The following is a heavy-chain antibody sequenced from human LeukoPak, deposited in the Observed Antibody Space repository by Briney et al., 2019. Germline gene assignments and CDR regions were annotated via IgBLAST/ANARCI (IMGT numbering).Heavy chain of an antibody. CDR2: INHSGST. Sequence: SETLSLTCAVYGGSFSGYYWSWIRQPPGKGLEWIGEINHSGSTNYNPSLKSRVTISVDTSKNQFSLKLSSVTAADTAVYYCARGRPPGGWLLYYYYGMDVWGQGTTVTVSS. CDR3: ARGRPPGGWLLYYYYGMDV. J-gene: IGHJ6*02. D-gene: IGHD3-22*01. CDR1: GGSFSGYY. V-gene: IGHV4-34*01.